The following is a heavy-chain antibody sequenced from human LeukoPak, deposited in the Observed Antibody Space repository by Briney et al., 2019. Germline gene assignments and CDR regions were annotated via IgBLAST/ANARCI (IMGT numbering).Heavy chain of an antibody. CDR1: GFTFSNVF. J-gene: IGHJ4*02. D-gene: IGHD2-21*01. Sequence: PGGSLRLSCAASGFTFSNVFTSWVRQAPGKGLEWIGRIKSKADSGTVDYAAPVKGRFTISRDDSKNTVDLQMNSLNIEDTGVYYCTTKVIGLPDYWGQGTLVTVSS. V-gene: IGHV3-15*01. CDR3: TTKVIGLPDY. CDR2: IKSKADSGTV.